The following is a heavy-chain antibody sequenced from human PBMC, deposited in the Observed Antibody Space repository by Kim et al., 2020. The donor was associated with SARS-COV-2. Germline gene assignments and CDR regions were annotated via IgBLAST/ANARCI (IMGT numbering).Heavy chain of an antibody. V-gene: IGHV3-21*01. D-gene: IGHD1-7*01. CDR3: ARVNRLASRSGMTGTTFGYYYYGMDV. CDR2: ISSSSSYI. Sequence: GGSLRLSCAASGFTFSSYSMNWVRQAPGKGLEWVSSISSSSSYIYYADSVKGRFTISRDNAKNSLYLQMNSLRAEDTAVYYCARVNRLASRSGMTGTTFGYYYYGMDVWGQGTTVTVSS. CDR1: GFTFSSYS. J-gene: IGHJ6*02.